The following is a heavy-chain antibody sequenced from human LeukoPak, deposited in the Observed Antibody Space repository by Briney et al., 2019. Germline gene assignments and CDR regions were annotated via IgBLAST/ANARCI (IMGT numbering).Heavy chain of an antibody. D-gene: IGHD4-17*01. Sequence: GGSLRLSCAASGFTFSSYWMSWVRQAPGKGLEWVANIKQDGSEKYYVDSVKGRFTISRDNAKNSLYLQMNSLRAEDAAVYYCARPRTVTTRSAPIDYWGQGNLVTVSS. CDR1: GFTFSSYW. V-gene: IGHV3-7*03. CDR2: IKQDGSEK. CDR3: ARPRTVTTRSAPIDY. J-gene: IGHJ4*02.